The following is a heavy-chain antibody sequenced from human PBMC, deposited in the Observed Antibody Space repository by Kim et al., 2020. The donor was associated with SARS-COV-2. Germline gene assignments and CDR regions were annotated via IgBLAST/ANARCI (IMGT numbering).Heavy chain of an antibody. D-gene: IGHD3-3*01. J-gene: IGHJ6*02. V-gene: IGHV3-30*07. CDR3: ARDGGIWSGYYGMDV. Sequence: DSVKGRFTISRDNSKNTLYLQMNSLRAEDTAVYYCARDGGIWSGYYGMDVWGQGTTVTVSS.